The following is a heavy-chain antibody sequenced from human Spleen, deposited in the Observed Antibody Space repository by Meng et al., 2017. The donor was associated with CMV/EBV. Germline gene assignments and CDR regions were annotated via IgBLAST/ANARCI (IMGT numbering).Heavy chain of an antibody. CDR1: GFVFSSYT. CDR3: ARGSSGYYYYGMDV. J-gene: IGHJ6*02. V-gene: IGHV3-21*01. Sequence: GGSLRLSCAASGFVFSSYTMHWVRQAPGKGLEWVSSITISSSDIYYADSVKGRFTISRDNAKNSLYLQMNSLRAEDTAVYYCARGSSGYYYYGMDVWGQGTTVTVSS. CDR2: ITISSSDI. D-gene: IGHD3-22*01.